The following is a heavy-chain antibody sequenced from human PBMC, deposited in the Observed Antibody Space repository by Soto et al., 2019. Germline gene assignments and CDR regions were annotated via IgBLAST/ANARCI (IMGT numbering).Heavy chain of an antibody. Sequence: GGSLRLSCAASGFTFSSYAMSWVRQAPGKGLEWVSAISGSGGSTYYADSVKGRFTISRDNSKNTLYLQMNSLRAEDTAVYYCAKPDYGDFGAGLRIDYWGQGTLVTVSS. V-gene: IGHV3-23*01. D-gene: IGHD4-17*01. J-gene: IGHJ4*02. CDR2: ISGSGGST. CDR3: AKPDYGDFGAGLRIDY. CDR1: GFTFSSYA.